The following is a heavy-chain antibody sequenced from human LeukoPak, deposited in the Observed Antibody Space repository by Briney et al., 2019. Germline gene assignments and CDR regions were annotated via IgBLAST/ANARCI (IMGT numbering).Heavy chain of an antibody. Sequence: SSETLSLTCTVSGGSISSSSYYWGWIRQPPGNGLEWIGSIYYSRSTYYNQSLKKRLTRSVDTSKNQFSLKMSSVTAEDTAVYYCARLAYSSSPNDLPYFDYWGQGTLVTVSS. CDR1: GGSISSSSYY. V-gene: IGHV4-39*01. J-gene: IGHJ4*02. CDR3: ARLAYSSSPNDLPYFDY. D-gene: IGHD6-13*01. CDR2: IYYSRST.